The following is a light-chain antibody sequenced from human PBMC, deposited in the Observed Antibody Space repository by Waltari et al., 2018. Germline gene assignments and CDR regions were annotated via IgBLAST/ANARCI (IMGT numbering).Light chain of an antibody. CDR2: EVT. Sequence: QSALAQPASVSGSPGQSNTISCTGTSTDVGASTLIPWYQHHPGRTPKLMIYEVTKRPSGVSDRFSGSKSDNTASLTISGLQAEDEGDYYCCSYGGRSTLVFGGGTKLTVL. CDR1: STDVGASTL. CDR3: CSYGGRSTLV. V-gene: IGLV2-23*02. J-gene: IGLJ3*02.